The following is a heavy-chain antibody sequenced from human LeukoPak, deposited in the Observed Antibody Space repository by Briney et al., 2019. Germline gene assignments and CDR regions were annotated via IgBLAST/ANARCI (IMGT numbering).Heavy chain of an antibody. D-gene: IGHD6-19*01. CDR3: ARVPVAAREYFDY. Sequence: SETLSLTCTVSGGSINGYYWSWIRQSPGKGLESLGYIYYTGSTNYNPSLRSRVTISIDTSKNQFSLKLTSVTPADTAVYYCARVPVAAREYFDYWGQGTLVTVSS. CDR1: GGSINGYY. J-gene: IGHJ4*02. CDR2: IYYTGST. V-gene: IGHV4-59*01.